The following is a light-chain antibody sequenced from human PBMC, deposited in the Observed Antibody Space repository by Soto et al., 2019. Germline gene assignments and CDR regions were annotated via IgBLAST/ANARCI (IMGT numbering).Light chain of an antibody. CDR2: GAS. Sequence: EVVMTQSPATLSVSPGESATLSCRASHSVSSSLAWYQQKPGQTPRLLIYGASSRATGIPDRFSGSGSGTDFTLTISRLEPEDFAVYYCQQYGSSHWTFGQGTKVDIK. CDR3: QQYGSSHWT. V-gene: IGKV3-20*01. CDR1: HSVSSS. J-gene: IGKJ1*01.